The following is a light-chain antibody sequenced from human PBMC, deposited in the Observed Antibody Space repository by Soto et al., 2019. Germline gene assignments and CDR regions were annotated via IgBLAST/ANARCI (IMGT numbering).Light chain of an antibody. CDR1: SNDVGGYKY. CDR2: EVN. CDR3: SSYSSNNILSYV. Sequence: QSALTQPASVSGAPGQSITISCTGTSNDVGGYKYVSWYQQRPGTAPKLIMFEVNNRPSGVSDRFSCSRSANTASLTISGLQAQDEADYYCSSYSSNNILSYVFGTGTKVTVL. V-gene: IGLV2-14*03. J-gene: IGLJ1*01.